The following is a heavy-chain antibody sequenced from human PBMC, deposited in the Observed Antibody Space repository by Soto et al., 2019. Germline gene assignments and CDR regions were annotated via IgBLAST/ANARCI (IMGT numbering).Heavy chain of an antibody. CDR2: IYYSGST. CDR1: GGSISSYY. V-gene: IGHV4-59*08. CDR3: AGRYIWNYPYDY. D-gene: IGHD1-7*01. J-gene: IGHJ4*02. Sequence: SETLSLTCTVSGGSISSYYWSWIRQPPGKGLEWIGYIYYSGSTNYNPSLKSRVTISVDTSKNQFSLKLSSVTAADTAVYYCAGRYIWNYPYDYWGQGTLVTVSS.